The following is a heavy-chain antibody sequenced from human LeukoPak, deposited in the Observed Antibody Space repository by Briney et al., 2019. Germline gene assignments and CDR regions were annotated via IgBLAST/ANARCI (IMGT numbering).Heavy chain of an antibody. Sequence: GSLRLSCSASGFTFSSYAMHWVRQAPGKGLEYVSLISSNGGSTYYADSVKGRCTISRDNSKNTLYLEMSSLRVEDTAVYYCVKGLPGYGGHLDYWGQGTLVTVSS. CDR2: ISSNGGST. D-gene: IGHD6-13*01. CDR1: GFTFSSYA. V-gene: IGHV3-64D*06. CDR3: VKGLPGYGGHLDY. J-gene: IGHJ4*02.